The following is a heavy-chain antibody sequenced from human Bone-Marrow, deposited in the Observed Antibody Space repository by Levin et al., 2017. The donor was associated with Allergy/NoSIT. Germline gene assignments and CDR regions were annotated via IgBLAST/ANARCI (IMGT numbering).Heavy chain of an antibody. CDR2: IIPIFGSP. D-gene: IGHD5-12*01. CDR1: GGTFNKYA. Sequence: ASVKVSCKASGGTFNKYAISWVRQAPGQGLEWMGGIIPIFGSPNYAEKFQDRVTISADESTGTAYMELRWLRSDDTAVYFCARWGGYSGYYYFDVWGQGTLVTVSS. V-gene: IGHV1-69*13. J-gene: IGHJ4*02. CDR3: ARWGGYSGYYYFDV.